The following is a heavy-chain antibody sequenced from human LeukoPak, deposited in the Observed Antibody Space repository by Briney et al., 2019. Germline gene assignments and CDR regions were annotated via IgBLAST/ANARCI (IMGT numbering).Heavy chain of an antibody. CDR3: ARDKYDFWSGYYGYYYYGMDV. CDR1: GYTFTSYG. Sequence: ASVKVSCKASGYTFTSYGISWVRQASGQGLEWMGWISAYNGNTNYAQKLQGRVTMTTDTSTSTAYMELRSLRSDDTAVYYCARDKYDFWSGYYGYYYYGMDVWGQGTTVTVSS. D-gene: IGHD3-3*01. V-gene: IGHV1-18*01. J-gene: IGHJ6*02. CDR2: ISAYNGNT.